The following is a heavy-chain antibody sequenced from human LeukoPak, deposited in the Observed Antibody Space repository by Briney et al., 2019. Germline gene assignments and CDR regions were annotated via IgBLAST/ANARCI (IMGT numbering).Heavy chain of an antibody. Sequence: PSETLSLTCAVYGGSFSGYYWSWIRQPPGKGLEWIGEINHSGSTNYNPSLKSRVTISVDTSKNQFSLKLSSVTAADTAVYYCARDQKIYCSSTSCNTFDYWGQGTLVTVSS. V-gene: IGHV4-34*01. CDR2: INHSGST. CDR3: ARDQKIYCSSTSCNTFDY. D-gene: IGHD2-2*01. CDR1: GGSFSGYY. J-gene: IGHJ4*02.